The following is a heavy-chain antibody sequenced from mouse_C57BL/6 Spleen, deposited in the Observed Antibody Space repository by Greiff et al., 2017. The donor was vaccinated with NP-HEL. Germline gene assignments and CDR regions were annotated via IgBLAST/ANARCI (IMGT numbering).Heavy chain of an antibody. CDR2: IYPRSGNT. V-gene: IGHV1-81*01. J-gene: IGHJ2*01. CDR3: ARSSNYYFDY. Sequence: VQLQQSGAELARPGASVKLSCKASGYTFTSYGISWVKQRPGQGLEWIGEIYPRSGNTYYNEKFKGKATLTADKSSSTAYMELRSLTSEDSAVYFCARSSNYYFDYWGQGTTLTVSS. D-gene: IGHD2-5*01. CDR1: GYTFTSYG.